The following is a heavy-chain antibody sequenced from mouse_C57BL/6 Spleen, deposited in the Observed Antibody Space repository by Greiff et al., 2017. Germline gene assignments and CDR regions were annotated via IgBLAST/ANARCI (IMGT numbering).Heavy chain of an antibody. V-gene: IGHV5-4*01. J-gene: IGHJ4*01. CDR3: ARSSGYGAMDY. D-gene: IGHD3-2*02. CDR2: ISDGGSYT. CDR1: GFTFSSYA. Sequence: EVQLQESGGGLVKPGGSLKLSCAASGFTFSSYAMSWVRQTPEKRLEWVATISDGGSYTYYPDNVKGRFTISRDNAKNNLYLQMSHLKSEDTAMYYCARSSGYGAMDYWGQGTSVTVSS.